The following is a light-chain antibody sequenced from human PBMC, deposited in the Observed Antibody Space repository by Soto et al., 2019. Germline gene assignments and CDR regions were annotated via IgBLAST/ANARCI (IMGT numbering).Light chain of an antibody. CDR1: QSVSSN. CDR3: QQYNDWPLT. Sequence: EKVMTQSPATLSASPGERATLSCRASQSVSSNLAWYHQKPGQAPRLLIYGASTRATGIPARFSGSGYGTEFTLTISSLQSEDFAVYYCQQYNDWPLTFGQGTKVDI. CDR2: GAS. J-gene: IGKJ4*01. V-gene: IGKV3-15*01.